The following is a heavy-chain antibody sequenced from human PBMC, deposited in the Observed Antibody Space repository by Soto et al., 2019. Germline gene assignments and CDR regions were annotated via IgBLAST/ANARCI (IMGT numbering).Heavy chain of an antibody. Sequence: EVQLLESGGGLVQPGGSLRLSCAASGFTFSSYAMSWVRQAPGKGREWVSAISGSGGSTYYADSVKGRFTISRDNSKNTLYLQMNSLRAEDTAVYYCAKVTRGYGNYYYYGMDVWGQGTTVTVSS. CDR3: AKVTRGYGNYYYYGMDV. CDR2: ISGSGGST. CDR1: GFTFSSYA. D-gene: IGHD5-18*01. V-gene: IGHV3-23*01. J-gene: IGHJ6*02.